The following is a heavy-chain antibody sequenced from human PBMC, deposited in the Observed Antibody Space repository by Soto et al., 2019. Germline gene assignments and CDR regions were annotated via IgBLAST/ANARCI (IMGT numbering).Heavy chain of an antibody. J-gene: IGHJ5*02. Sequence: PGGSLRLSCAASGFSVSSSFMTWVRQAPGKGLEWVSGIYSDGTTHYADSATGRFTVSRDNAKNTQYIQMNSLRVEDTAVYHGSRDPGHSAGTLSFDPWGQGTVVTVS. CDR1: GFSVSSSF. CDR3: SRDPGHSAGTLSFDP. CDR2: IYSDGTT. V-gene: IGHV3-53*01. D-gene: IGHD1-26*01.